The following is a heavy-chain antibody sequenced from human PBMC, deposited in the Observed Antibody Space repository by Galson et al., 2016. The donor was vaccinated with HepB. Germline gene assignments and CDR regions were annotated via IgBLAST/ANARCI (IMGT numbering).Heavy chain of an antibody. D-gene: IGHD3-10*01. J-gene: IGHJ4*02. CDR2: FDLEVGDT. Sequence: SVKVSCKVSGYKFGDLSIHWERQAPGKGLEWMGGFDLEVGDTFYGQSFQGRVTMIGDTSTDTAYMELSSLTYEDTAVYFCGARRFGKLYFDYWGQGTQATVSS. CDR1: GYKFGDLS. CDR3: GARRFGKLYFDY. V-gene: IGHV1-24*01.